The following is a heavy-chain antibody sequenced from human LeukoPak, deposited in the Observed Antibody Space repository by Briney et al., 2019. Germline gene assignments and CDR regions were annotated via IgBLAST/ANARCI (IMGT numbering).Heavy chain of an antibody. Sequence: ASVKVSCKASGYTFTSYYMHWVRQAPGQGLEWMAWISTLNGITNYAQSFQGRVTLTTDTSTSTAYMELRSLRSDDTAVYFCARSGDYMDVWGKGTTVTVSS. CDR1: GYTFTSYY. CDR2: ISTLNGIT. V-gene: IGHV1-18*04. J-gene: IGHJ6*03. CDR3: ARSGDYMDV.